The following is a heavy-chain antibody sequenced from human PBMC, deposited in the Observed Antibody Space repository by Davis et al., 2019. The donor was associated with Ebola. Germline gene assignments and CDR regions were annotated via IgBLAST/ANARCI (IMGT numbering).Heavy chain of an antibody. D-gene: IGHD3-22*01. CDR3: ARRASLRSYYDSSGPIWYFDL. V-gene: IGHV4-39*07. J-gene: IGHJ2*01. CDR2: IYYSGST. CDR1: GGSISSSSYY. Sequence: PSETLSLTCTVSGGSISSSSYYWGWIRQPPGKGLEWIGSIYYSGSTYYNPSLKSRVTISVDTSKNQFSLKLSSVTAADTAVYYCARRASLRSYYDSSGPIWYFDLWGRGTLVTVSS.